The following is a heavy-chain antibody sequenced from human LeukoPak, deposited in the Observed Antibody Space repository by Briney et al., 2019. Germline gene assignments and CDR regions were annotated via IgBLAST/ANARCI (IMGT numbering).Heavy chain of an antibody. CDR1: GGSFSGYY. V-gene: IGHV4-34*01. J-gene: IGHJ6*03. CDR3: ARDFIAPSGYFYYYMDV. Sequence: PSETLSLTCAVYGGSFSGYYWSWIRQPRGKGLEWIGEINHSGSTNYNPSLKSRVTISVETSKNQFSLKLSSVTAADTAVYYCARDFIAPSGYFYYYMDVWGKGTTVTVSS. CDR2: INHSGST. D-gene: IGHD6-13*01.